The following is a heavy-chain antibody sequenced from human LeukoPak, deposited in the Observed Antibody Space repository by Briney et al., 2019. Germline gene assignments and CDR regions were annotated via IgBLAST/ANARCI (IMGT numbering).Heavy chain of an antibody. CDR1: GFTFSNYA. J-gene: IGHJ4*02. V-gene: IGHV3-30*04. CDR2: ISYDGSNK. CDR3: ARERTFGGVIVPRLYYFDY. Sequence: GGSLRLSCAASGFTFSNYAIHWVRQAPGKGLEWVAVISYDGSNKYYADSVKGRFTISRDSYKNTLYLQMNSLRAEDTAVYYCARERTFGGVIVPRLYYFDYWGQGTLVTVSS. D-gene: IGHD3-16*02.